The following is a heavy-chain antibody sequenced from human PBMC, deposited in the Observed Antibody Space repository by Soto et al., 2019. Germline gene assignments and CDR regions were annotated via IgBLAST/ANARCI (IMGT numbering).Heavy chain of an antibody. J-gene: IGHJ4*02. CDR1: GFTFSSYA. CDR3: AKERSSGWSLDY. D-gene: IGHD6-19*01. Sequence: GSLRLSCAASGFTFSSYAMSWVRQAPGKGLEWVSAISGSGGSTYYADSVKGRFTISRDNSKNTLYLQMNSLRAEDAAVFYCAKERSSGWSLDYWGQGTLVTVSS. V-gene: IGHV3-23*01. CDR2: ISGSGGST.